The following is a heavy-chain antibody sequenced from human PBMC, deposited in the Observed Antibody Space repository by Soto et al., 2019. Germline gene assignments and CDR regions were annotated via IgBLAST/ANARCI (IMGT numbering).Heavy chain of an antibody. J-gene: IGHJ4*02. CDR1: GFTFSSYG. D-gene: IGHD4-4*01. V-gene: IGHV3-30*18. CDR2: ISYDGSNK. CDR3: AKEHSSYFDY. Sequence: GRSLRLSCAASGFTFSSYGMHWVLQAPGKGLEWVAVISYDGSNKYYADSVKGRFTISRDNSKNTLYLQMNSLRAEDTAVYYCAKEHSSYFDYWGQGTLVTVSS.